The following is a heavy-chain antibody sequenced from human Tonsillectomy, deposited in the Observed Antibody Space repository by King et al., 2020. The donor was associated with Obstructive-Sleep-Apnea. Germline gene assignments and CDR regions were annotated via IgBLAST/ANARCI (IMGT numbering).Heavy chain of an antibody. J-gene: IGHJ5*02. CDR2: IDWDDDK. CDR1: GVSLSTSGVC. CDR3: ARMNGILTGNWFDP. Sequence: VTLKESGPALVKPTQTLTLTCTFSGVSLSTSGVCVSWIRQPPGKALEWLARIDWDDDKYYSRSLKTRLTISKDTSKNEVVLTMTNMDPVDTATYYCARMNGILTGNWFDPWGQGTLVTVSS. V-gene: IGHV2-70*11. D-gene: IGHD3-9*01.